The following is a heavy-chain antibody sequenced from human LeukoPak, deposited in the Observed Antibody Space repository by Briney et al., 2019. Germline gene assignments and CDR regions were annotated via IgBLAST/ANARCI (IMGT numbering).Heavy chain of an antibody. Sequence: GGSLRLSCAASGFTSDDYGMSWVRQAPGKGLEWVSGINWNGGSTGYADSVKGRFTISRDNAKNSLYLQMNSLRAEDTALYYCARLGYCSSTSCLNYYYYYMDVWGKGTTVTVSS. J-gene: IGHJ6*03. CDR1: GFTSDDYG. D-gene: IGHD2-2*01. CDR2: INWNGGST. CDR3: ARLGYCSSTSCLNYYYYYMDV. V-gene: IGHV3-20*04.